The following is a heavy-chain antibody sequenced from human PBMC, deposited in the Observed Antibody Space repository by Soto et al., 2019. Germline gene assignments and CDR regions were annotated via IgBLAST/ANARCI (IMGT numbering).Heavy chain of an antibody. CDR1: GGSISSSSYY. CDR3: AGHRAQDGRGVIYY. CDR2: IYYSGST. V-gene: IGHV4-39*01. D-gene: IGHD3-3*01. Sequence: PSETLSLTCTVSGGSISSSSYYWGWIRQPPGKGLEWIGSIYYSGSTYYNPSLQRRVTISVDTSTNKFSSNLSSVTAAGTAVYYCAGHRAQDGRGVIYYWGQGTLVTVSS. J-gene: IGHJ4*02.